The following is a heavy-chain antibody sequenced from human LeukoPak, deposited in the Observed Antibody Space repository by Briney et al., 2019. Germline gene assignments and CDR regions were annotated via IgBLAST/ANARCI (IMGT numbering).Heavy chain of an antibody. D-gene: IGHD1-26*01. Sequence: ASVKVSCKASGYTFTSYCFSWVRQAPGQGLEWMGWISAYDGNTNYAQNLQGRVSMTTDKSTSTAYMELRSLRSDDTAVYYCAGSVGPGGWFDPWGQGTLVTVSS. V-gene: IGHV1-18*01. CDR2: ISAYDGNT. CDR1: GYTFTSYC. CDR3: AGSVGPGGWFDP. J-gene: IGHJ5*02.